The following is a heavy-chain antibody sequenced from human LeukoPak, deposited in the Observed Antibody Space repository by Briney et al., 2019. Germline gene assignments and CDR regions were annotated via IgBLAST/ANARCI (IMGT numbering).Heavy chain of an antibody. CDR3: VRISSVTQTSYGHFDY. J-gene: IGHJ4*02. CDR1: GFTVTSNY. D-gene: IGHD3-16*01. CDR2: IYDDGSA. V-gene: IGHV3-53*01. Sequence: GGSLRLSCAASGFTVTSNYMSWVRQAPGKGLEWVSVIYDDGSAYYADSVKGRFTISRDNSQNTVSLQMISLRAEDTAVYYCVRISSVTQTSYGHFDYWGQGTLVTVSS.